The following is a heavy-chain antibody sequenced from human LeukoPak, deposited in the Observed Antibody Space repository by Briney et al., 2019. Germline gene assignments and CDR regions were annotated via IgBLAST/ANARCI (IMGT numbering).Heavy chain of an antibody. D-gene: IGHD1-1*01. CDR3: SRAMRWTSGPVELGWYDR. CDR2: IYYRGST. V-gene: IGHV4-59*01. CDR1: GDSFSDYY. Sequence: SETLSLACTFSGDSFSDYYWTWIRRPPGGTLEWIGHIYYRGSTKYNPSLKNRVSISLDTSKNQVSLTLTSVTAADTAVYYCSRAMRWTSGPVELGWYDRWGQGTQITVSS. J-gene: IGHJ5*02.